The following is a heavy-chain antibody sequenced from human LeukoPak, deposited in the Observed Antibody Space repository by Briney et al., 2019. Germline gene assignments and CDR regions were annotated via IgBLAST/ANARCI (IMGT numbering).Heavy chain of an antibody. CDR2: INPNSGGT. Sequence: ASVKVSCKASGYTFTSYGISWVRQAPGQGLEWMGWINPNSGGTNYAQKFQGRVTMTRDTSISTAYMELSRLRSDDTAVYYCARDREQQLVSDAFDIWGQGTMVTVSS. J-gene: IGHJ3*02. CDR3: ARDREQQLVSDAFDI. V-gene: IGHV1-2*02. CDR1: GYTFTSYG. D-gene: IGHD6-13*01.